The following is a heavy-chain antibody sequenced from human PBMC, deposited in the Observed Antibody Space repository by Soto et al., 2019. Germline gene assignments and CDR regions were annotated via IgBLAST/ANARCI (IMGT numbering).Heavy chain of an antibody. Sequence: QVQLVQSGAEVKKPGASVKVSCKASGYTFTSYAMHWVRQAPGQRLEWMGWINAGNGNTKYSQKFQGRVTITRDTSASTAYMELSSLRSEDTAVYYGAGGVGSGLSDYGGQGPRVPFSS. CDR3: AGGVGSGLSDY. CDR2: INAGNGNT. D-gene: IGHD1-26*01. CDR1: GYTFTSYA. J-gene: IGHJ4*02. V-gene: IGHV1-3*01.